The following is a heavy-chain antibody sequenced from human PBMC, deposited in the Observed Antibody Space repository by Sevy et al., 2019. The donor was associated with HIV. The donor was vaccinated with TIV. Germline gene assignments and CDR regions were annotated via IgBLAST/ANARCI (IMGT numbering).Heavy chain of an antibody. D-gene: IGHD3-10*01. CDR1: GFTFSDHY. V-gene: IGHV3-72*01. J-gene: IGHJ4*02. CDR2: TRNKANSYTT. CDR3: ARPVRSGSYDY. Sequence: GGSLRLSCAASGFTFSDHYMDWVRQAPGKGLEWVGRTRNKANSYTTEYAASVKGRFTISRDDSKSSLYLQMNSLKTEDTAVYYCARPVRSGSYDYWGQGTLVTVSS.